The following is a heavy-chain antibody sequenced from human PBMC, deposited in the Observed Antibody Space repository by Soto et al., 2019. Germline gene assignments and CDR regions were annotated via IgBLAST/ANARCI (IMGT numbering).Heavy chain of an antibody. D-gene: IGHD6-19*01. CDR3: ARDVEKYSSGWYSGFDAFDI. V-gene: IGHV3-30-3*01. J-gene: IGHJ3*02. CDR1: GFTFSSYA. Sequence: QVQLVESGGGVVQPGRSLRLSCAASGFTFSSYAMHWVRQAPGKGLEWVAVISYDGSNKYYADSVKGRFTISRDNSKNTLHLQMNSLRAEDTAVYYCARDVEKYSSGWYSGFDAFDIWGQGTIVTVSS. CDR2: ISYDGSNK.